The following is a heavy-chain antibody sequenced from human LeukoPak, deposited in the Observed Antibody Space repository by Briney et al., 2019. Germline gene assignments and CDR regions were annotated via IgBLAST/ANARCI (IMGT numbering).Heavy chain of an antibody. CDR3: ARGTQGYTLNWFDP. CDR2: IIPIFGTA. CDR1: GYTFSDYY. Sequence: ASVKVSCKASGYTFSDYYMHWVRQAPGQGLEWMGGIIPIFGTANYAQKFQGRVTITADESTSTAYMELSSLRSEDTAVYYCARGTQGYTLNWFDPWGQGTLVTVSS. D-gene: IGHD3-16*02. J-gene: IGHJ5*02. V-gene: IGHV1-69*13.